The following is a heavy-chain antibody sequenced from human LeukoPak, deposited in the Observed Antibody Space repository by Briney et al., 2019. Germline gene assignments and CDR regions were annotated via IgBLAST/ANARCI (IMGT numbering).Heavy chain of an antibody. J-gene: IGHJ4*02. D-gene: IGHD5-12*01. CDR2: IRTKVDGGAT. V-gene: IGHV3-15*01. CDR1: GFSFSDAW. CDR3: ITDKPYRWLRTFDY. Sequence: GGSLRLSCAASGFSFSDAWMTWVRQGPGKGLEWVGRIRTKVDGGATDYAAPVKGRFTISRDDSKSTVYLQMNSLKIEDTAVYYCITDKPYRWLRTFDYWGQGTLVTVSS.